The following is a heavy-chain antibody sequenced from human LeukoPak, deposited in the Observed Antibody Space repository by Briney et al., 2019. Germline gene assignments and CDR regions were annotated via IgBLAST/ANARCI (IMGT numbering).Heavy chain of an antibody. CDR3: TRGWGAYGANYYYGLVV. V-gene: IGHV3-48*03. J-gene: IGHJ6*02. Sequence: GGSLRLSCAASGFTFSSYELNWVRQAPGKGLEWISSISSSGSPIYYADSVQGRFTISRDNAKNSLFLQMSSLRAEDTAVYYCTRGWGAYGANYYYGLVVWGRGTTVTVSS. CDR2: ISSSGSPI. CDR1: GFTFSSYE. D-gene: IGHD1-26*01.